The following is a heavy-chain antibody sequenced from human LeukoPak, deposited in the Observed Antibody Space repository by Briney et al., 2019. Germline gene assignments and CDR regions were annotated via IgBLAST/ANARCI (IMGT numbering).Heavy chain of an antibody. Sequence: SETLSLTCAVYGGSFSGYYWSWIRQPPGKGLEWIGEINHSGGTNYNPSLKSRVTISVDTSKNQFSLKLSSATAADTAVYYCARVTTVTPGYFDYWGQGTLVTVSS. CDR2: INHSGGT. D-gene: IGHD4-17*01. CDR1: GGSFSGYY. J-gene: IGHJ4*02. CDR3: ARVTTVTPGYFDY. V-gene: IGHV4-34*01.